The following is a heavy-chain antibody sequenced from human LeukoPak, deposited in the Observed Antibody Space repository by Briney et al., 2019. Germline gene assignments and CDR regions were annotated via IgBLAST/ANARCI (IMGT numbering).Heavy chain of an antibody. CDR1: GFTFSSYE. Sequence: PGGSLRLSCAGSGFTFSSYEMNWVRQAPGKGLEWVSYISSRGDTIYYADSVRGRFTLYRDNAKNSLYLQMNSLRAEDMAVYYCARGYASAWCDYWGQGALVTVSS. CDR3: ARGYASAWCDY. CDR2: ISSRGDTI. V-gene: IGHV3-48*03. D-gene: IGHD6-19*01. J-gene: IGHJ4*02.